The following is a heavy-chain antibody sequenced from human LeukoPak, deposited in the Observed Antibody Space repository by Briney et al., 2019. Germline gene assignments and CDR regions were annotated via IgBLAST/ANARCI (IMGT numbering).Heavy chain of an antibody. CDR2: IKEDGNEK. Sequence: PGGSLRLSCVASGFRFSSYWLTWVRQAPGKGLEWVANIKEDGNEKYYVDSVKGRFTISRDSAKISVFLQMNSLRDEDTAMYYCARADWPNCDSERCHRRGFYFDHWGQGILVTVSS. J-gene: IGHJ4*02. CDR1: GFRFSSYW. V-gene: IGHV3-7*01. CDR3: ARADWPNCDSERCHRRGFYFDH. D-gene: IGHD3/OR15-3a*01.